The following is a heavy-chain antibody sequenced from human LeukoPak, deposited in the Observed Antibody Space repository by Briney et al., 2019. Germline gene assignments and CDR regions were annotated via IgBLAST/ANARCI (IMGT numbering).Heavy chain of an antibody. J-gene: IGHJ3*02. Sequence: PSETLSLTCTVSGGSISTSNYYWGWIRQPPGKGLEWIGNIFYSGSAYYSPSLKSRVTISLDTSRNQFSLKLSSVTAADTAVYHCARAGDYGDYVGAFDIWGQGTMVTVSS. V-gene: IGHV4-39*07. D-gene: IGHD4-17*01. CDR3: ARAGDYGDYVGAFDI. CDR1: GGSISTSNYY. CDR2: IFYSGSA.